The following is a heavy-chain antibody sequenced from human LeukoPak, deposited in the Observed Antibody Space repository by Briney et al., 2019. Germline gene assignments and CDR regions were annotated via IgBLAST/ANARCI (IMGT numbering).Heavy chain of an antibody. V-gene: IGHV4-59*01. D-gene: IGHD2-15*01. J-gene: IGHJ4*02. CDR3: ARRYCSGGSCYSLDS. Sequence: SETLSLTCSVSGGSTNNYYWSWIRQPPGKGLEWIGYIDDRGSTDYNPSLKSRVTISVDTSKNQYSLKLSSVTAADSAVYYCARRYCSGGSCYSLDSWGQGTLVTVSS. CDR2: IDDRGST. CDR1: GGSTNNYY.